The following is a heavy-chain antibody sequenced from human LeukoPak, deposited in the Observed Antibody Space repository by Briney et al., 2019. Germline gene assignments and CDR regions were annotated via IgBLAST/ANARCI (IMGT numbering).Heavy chain of an antibody. CDR3: ARDSPPSHGLDY. Sequence: GGSLRLSCAASGFTVSSNYMSWVRQAPGKGLEWVSVIYSGGSTYYAGSVKGRFTISRDNSKNTLYLQMNSLRAEDTAVYYCARDSPPSHGLDYWGQGTLVTVSS. J-gene: IGHJ4*02. V-gene: IGHV3-53*01. CDR1: GFTVSSNY. CDR2: IYSGGST.